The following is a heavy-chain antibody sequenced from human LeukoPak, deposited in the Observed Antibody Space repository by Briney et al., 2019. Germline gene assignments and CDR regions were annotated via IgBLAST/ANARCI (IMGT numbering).Heavy chain of an antibody. D-gene: IGHD3-3*01. V-gene: IGHV4-4*07. J-gene: IGHJ4*02. CDR2: IYNSGTT. CDR1: GGSISSYY. Sequence: SETLSLTCIVSGGSISSYYWSWIRQPAGKGLEWIGRIYNSGTTNYNPSLRSRVSMSLDTSKNRFSLRLNSVSAADTAVYNCARESPVYDFWSGYPRYYFDYWGQGTLVTVSS. CDR3: ARESPVYDFWSGYPRYYFDY.